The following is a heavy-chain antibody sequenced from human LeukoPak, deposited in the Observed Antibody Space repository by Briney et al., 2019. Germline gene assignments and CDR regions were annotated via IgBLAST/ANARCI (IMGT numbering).Heavy chain of an antibody. CDR2: ISGDGGRI. Sequence: GGSLRLSCAASGFTFDDYAMCWVRQAPGKGLEWVSLISGDGGRIYYADSVKGRFTISRDNSKNSLYLQMNSLRTEDTAVYYCARAKVSDYWGQGTLVTVSS. D-gene: IGHD1-14*01. CDR3: ARAKVSDY. V-gene: IGHV3-43*02. CDR1: GFTFDDYA. J-gene: IGHJ4*02.